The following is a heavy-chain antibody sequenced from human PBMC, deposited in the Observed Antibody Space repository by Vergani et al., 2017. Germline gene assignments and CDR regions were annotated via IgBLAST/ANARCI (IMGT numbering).Heavy chain of an antibody. J-gene: IGHJ5*02. V-gene: IGHV3-23*01. CDR1: GFTFSTYA. CDR3: VKDAWSYENFLDT. Sequence: EVQLLESGGSLKQPGGSVRLSCAASGFTFSTYAMHWVRQAPGKGLEWVSALTGGGGSTYYADSFKGRFIISRDNSRDTLYLQMNSLRPEDTATYYCVKDAWSYENFLDTWGQRTLVTVAS. D-gene: IGHD1-26*01. CDR2: LTGGGGST.